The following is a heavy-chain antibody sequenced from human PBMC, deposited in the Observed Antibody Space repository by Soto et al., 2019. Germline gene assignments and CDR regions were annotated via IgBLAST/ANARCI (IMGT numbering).Heavy chain of an antibody. V-gene: IGHV1-69*13. J-gene: IGHJ6*02. D-gene: IGHD4-17*01. CDR3: ARRRGKGTTPLNYYYGMDV. Sequence: SVKVSCKASGGTFSSYAISWVRQAPGQGLEWMGGIIPIFGTANYAQKFQGRVTITADESTSTAYMELSSLRSEDTAVYYCARRRGKGTTPLNYYYGMDVWGQGTTVTSP. CDR2: IIPIFGTA. CDR1: GGTFSSYA.